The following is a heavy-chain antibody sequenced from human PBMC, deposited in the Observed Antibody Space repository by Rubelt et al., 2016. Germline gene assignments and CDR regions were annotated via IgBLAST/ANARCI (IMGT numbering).Heavy chain of an antibody. D-gene: IGHD1/OR15-1a*01. V-gene: IGHV3-11*06. CDR2: ISSSSSYI. J-gene: IGHJ5*01. Sequence: QVQLVESGGGLVKPGGSLRLSCAASGFTFSDYYMSWIRQAPGRGLEWVSYISSSSSYISYADSVKGRFTITRDNAKNSLYLQMNSLRAEDTAIYYCATQRGTGRFDSWGQGALVTVSS. CDR3: ATQRGTGRFDS. CDR1: GFTFSDYY.